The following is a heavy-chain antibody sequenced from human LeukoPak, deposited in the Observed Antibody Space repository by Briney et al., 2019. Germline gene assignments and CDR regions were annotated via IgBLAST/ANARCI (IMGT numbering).Heavy chain of an antibody. J-gene: IGHJ4*02. V-gene: IGHV3-21*05. Sequence: GGSLRLSCAASGFTFSSYSMNWVRQAPGKGLEWVSYISSSTSYIYYADSVKGRFTISRDNAKNSLYLQMNSLRGEDTAVYYCARASSGLVNYWGQGTLVTVSS. D-gene: IGHD3-22*01. CDR1: GFTFSSYS. CDR3: ARASSGLVNY. CDR2: ISSSTSYI.